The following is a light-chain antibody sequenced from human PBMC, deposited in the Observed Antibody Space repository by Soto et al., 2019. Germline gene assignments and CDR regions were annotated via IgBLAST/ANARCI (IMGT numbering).Light chain of an antibody. CDR3: SSYTDSSAVEV. V-gene: IGLV2-14*01. Sequence: QSALTQPASVSGSPGQSITISCTGSSSDGGTYNYVSWYQQHPDKVPKLIIYEVTYRPSGVSSRFSGSKSGNTAPLTISGLRAEDEADYYCSSYTDSSAVEVFGTGTKV. CDR1: SSDGGTYNY. J-gene: IGLJ1*01. CDR2: EVT.